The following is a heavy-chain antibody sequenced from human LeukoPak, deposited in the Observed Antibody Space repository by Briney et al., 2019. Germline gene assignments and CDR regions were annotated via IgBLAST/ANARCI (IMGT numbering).Heavy chain of an antibody. J-gene: IGHJ4*02. V-gene: IGHV1-46*01. Sequence: ASVKVSCKASGYSFTSHYMHWVRQAPGQGLEWMGLINPRGTATRYAESFQGRLTLTRDLSTSTDYMELSSLRSEDMAVNYCARDGDGGYYYFDYWGQGTLVTVSS. CDR3: ARDGDGGYYYFDY. CDR1: GYSFTSHY. D-gene: IGHD3-16*01. CDR2: INPRGTAT.